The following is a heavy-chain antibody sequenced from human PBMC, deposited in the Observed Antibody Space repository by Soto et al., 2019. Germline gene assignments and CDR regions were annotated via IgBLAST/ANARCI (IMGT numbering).Heavy chain of an antibody. CDR3: TNCRRSNGWFDL. J-gene: IGHJ5*02. Sequence: QVQLVQSGAEVKKPGASVKVSCKASGYTFINYDINWVRQAPGQGLEWVGWMNPDSGNTGYAQNFQGGVTMPGNPSISSVYMELSSLTSEDPAVYYCTNCRRSNGWFDLWGQGSLVTVSS. CDR2: MNPDSGNT. V-gene: IGHV1-8*01. D-gene: IGHD2-8*01. CDR1: GYTFINYD.